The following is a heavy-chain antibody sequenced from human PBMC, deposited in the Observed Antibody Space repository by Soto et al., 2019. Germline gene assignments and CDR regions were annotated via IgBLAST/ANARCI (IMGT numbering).Heavy chain of an antibody. V-gene: IGHV3-23*01. CDR3: AQIWVYYYDSSGYYYDY. Sequence: GGSLRLSCAASGFTFSSYAMSWVLQAPGKGLEWVSAISGSGGSTYYADSVKVRFTISRDNSKNTMYLQMNSLRAEDTAVYYCAQIWVYYYDSSGYYYDYWGQGTLVTVSS. CDR2: ISGSGGST. CDR1: GFTFSSYA. J-gene: IGHJ4*02. D-gene: IGHD3-22*01.